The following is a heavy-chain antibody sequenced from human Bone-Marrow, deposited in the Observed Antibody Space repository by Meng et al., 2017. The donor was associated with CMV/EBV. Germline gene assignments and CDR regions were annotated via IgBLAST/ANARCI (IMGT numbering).Heavy chain of an antibody. CDR2: INHSGST. Sequence: GSLRLSCAVYGGSFSGYYWSWIRQPPGKGLEWIGEINHSGSTNYNPSLKSRVTISVDTSKNQFSLKLSSVTAADTAVYYCARDKGPYDSSGTFDDWGQGPLVTFYS. D-gene: IGHD3-22*01. CDR1: GGSFSGYY. V-gene: IGHV4-34*01. J-gene: IGHJ4*02. CDR3: ARDKGPYDSSGTFDD.